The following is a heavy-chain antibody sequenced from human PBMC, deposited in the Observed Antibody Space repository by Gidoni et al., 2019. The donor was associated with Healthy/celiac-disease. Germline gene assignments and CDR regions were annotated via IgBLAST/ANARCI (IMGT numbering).Heavy chain of an antibody. Sequence: EVQLLVSGGGLVQPGGSLGLSCAASVFTFSSYAMSWVRQAPGKGLEWVSAISGSGGSTYYADSVKGRCTISRDNSKNTLYLQMNSLRAEDTAVYYCAKGDIVVVPPWFDPWGQGTLVTVSS. J-gene: IGHJ5*02. CDR1: VFTFSSYA. D-gene: IGHD2-2*01. V-gene: IGHV3-23*01. CDR3: AKGDIVVVPPWFDP. CDR2: ISGSGGST.